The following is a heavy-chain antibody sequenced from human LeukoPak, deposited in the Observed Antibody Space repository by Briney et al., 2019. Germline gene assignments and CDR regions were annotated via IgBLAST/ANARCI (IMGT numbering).Heavy chain of an antibody. CDR2: INHSGST. CDR3: ASGYYHDSSFDY. Sequence: SETLSLTCAVYGGSFSGYYWSWIRQPPGKGLEWIGEINHSGSTNYNPSLKSRVTISVDTSKNQFSLKLSSVTAADTAVYYCASGYYHDSSFDYWGQGTLVTVSS. CDR1: GGSFSGYY. V-gene: IGHV4-34*01. J-gene: IGHJ4*02. D-gene: IGHD3-22*01.